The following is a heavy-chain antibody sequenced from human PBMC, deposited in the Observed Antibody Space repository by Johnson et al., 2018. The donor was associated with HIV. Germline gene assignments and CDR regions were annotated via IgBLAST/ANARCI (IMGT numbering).Heavy chain of an antibody. V-gene: IGHV3-66*02. CDR2: ISGSGSSI. CDR1: GFTVSSNY. Sequence: EVQLVESGGGLVQPGGSLRLSCAASGFTVSSNYMSWVRQAPGKGLDWVSGISGSGSSINYADSVKGRFTISRDNSKTTLYLQMNSLRAEDTAVYYCAKDPGIAAAEDAFDIWGQGTMVTVSS. CDR3: AKDPGIAAAEDAFDI. J-gene: IGHJ3*02. D-gene: IGHD6-13*01.